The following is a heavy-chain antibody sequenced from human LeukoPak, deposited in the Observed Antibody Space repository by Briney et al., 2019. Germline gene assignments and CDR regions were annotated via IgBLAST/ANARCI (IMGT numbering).Heavy chain of an antibody. CDR2: IYQSGAT. D-gene: IGHD6-19*01. Sequence: ETLSLTCIVSGGSISNYYWSWFRQPPGKGLEWIGYIYQSGATSYNPSLRSRVTISIDMSKNQISLKLSSVTAADTAVYYCARLPSQWLAGNRHGTDVWGQGTTVTVSS. J-gene: IGHJ6*02. CDR3: ARLPSQWLAGNRHGTDV. CDR1: GGSISNYY. V-gene: IGHV4-59*08.